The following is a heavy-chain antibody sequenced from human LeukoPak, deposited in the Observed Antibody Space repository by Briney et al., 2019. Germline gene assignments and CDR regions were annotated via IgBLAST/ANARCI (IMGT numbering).Heavy chain of an antibody. D-gene: IGHD3-22*01. CDR3: ARTYYYDSSGPYY. V-gene: IGHV4-34*01. J-gene: IGHJ4*02. CDR1: GGSISSYY. Sequence: SETLSLTCTVSGGSISSYYWSWIRQPPGKGLEWIGEINHSGSTNYNPSLKSRVTISVDTSKNQFSLKLRSVTAADTAVYYCARTYYYDSSGPYYWGQGTLVTVSS. CDR2: INHSGST.